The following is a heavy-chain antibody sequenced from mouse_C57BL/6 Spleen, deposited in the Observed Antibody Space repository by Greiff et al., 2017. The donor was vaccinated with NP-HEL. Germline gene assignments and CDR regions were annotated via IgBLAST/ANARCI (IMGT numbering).Heavy chain of an antibody. Sequence: QVQLQQSGAELARPGASVKLSCKASGYTFTSYGISWVKQRTGQGLEWIGEIYPRSGNTYYNEKFKGKATLTADKSSSTAYMELRSLTSEDSAVYFCARVGLSPAWFADWGQGTLVTVSA. D-gene: IGHD4-1*01. CDR2: IYPRSGNT. CDR1: GYTFTSYG. CDR3: ARVGLSPAWFAD. V-gene: IGHV1-81*01. J-gene: IGHJ3*01.